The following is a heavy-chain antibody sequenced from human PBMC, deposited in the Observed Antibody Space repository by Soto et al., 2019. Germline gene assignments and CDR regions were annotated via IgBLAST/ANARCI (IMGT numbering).Heavy chain of an antibody. CDR2: IYYSGST. V-gene: IGHV4-59*01. CDR3: ARGIVGVVMPLYYFDY. D-gene: IGHD3-3*01. CDR1: GGSISSYY. J-gene: IGHJ4*02. Sequence: PSETLSLTSPVSGGSISSYYWSWIRQPPGKGLEWIGYIYYSGSTNYNPSLKSRVTISVDTSKNQFSLKLSSVTAADTAVYYCARGIVGVVMPLYYFDYWGQGTLVTVSS.